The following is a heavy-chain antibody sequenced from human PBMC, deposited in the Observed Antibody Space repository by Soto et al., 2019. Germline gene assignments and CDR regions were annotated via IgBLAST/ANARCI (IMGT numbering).Heavy chain of an antibody. CDR3: ARELAHFYYYGMDV. CDR2: IYSGGST. J-gene: IGHJ6*02. CDR1: GFTVISSY. V-gene: IGHV3-66*01. Sequence: EVQLVESGGGLVQPGGSLRLSCAASGFTVISSYVSWVRQAPGKGLQWVSVIYSGGSTYYADSVKGRFTISRDNSKNTLYLQMNSLRAEDMAVYYCARELAHFYYYGMDVWGQGTTVTVSS.